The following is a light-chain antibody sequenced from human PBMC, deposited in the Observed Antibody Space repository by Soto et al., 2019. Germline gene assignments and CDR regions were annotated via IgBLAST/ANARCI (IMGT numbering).Light chain of an antibody. CDR2: NSY. CDR3: SAWDASLNGYV. CDR1: SSNIGSKT. J-gene: IGLJ1*01. Sequence: QSVLTQPPSASGTPGQRVTLSCSGSSSNIGSKTVNWYQQVPGTVPKLLIYNSYQRPSGVPDRFSGSKSGTSASLAISGLQSEDEADYYRSAWDASLNGYVFGTGTKVTVL. V-gene: IGLV1-44*01.